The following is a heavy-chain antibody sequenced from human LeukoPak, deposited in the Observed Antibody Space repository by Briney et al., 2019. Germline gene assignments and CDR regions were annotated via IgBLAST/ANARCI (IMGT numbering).Heavy chain of an antibody. CDR1: GYTFTSNY. CDR3: ARARSRSSTYYLGY. J-gene: IGHJ4*02. V-gene: IGHV1-46*01. Sequence: ASVKVSCKAFGYTFTSNYMHWVRQAPGQGPEWMGVISPGGGSTTYAQKFQGRVTLTRDMSTSTDYLELSSLRSEDTAVYYCARARSRSSTYYLGYWGQGTLVVVSS. D-gene: IGHD6-13*01. CDR2: ISPGGGST.